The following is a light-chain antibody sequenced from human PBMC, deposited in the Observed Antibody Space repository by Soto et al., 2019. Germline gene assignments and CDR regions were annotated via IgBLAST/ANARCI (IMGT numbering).Light chain of an antibody. V-gene: IGLV3-21*04. CDR1: NIGSKS. CDR2: YDR. CDR3: QVWDSSSDQGV. J-gene: IGLJ3*02. Sequence: SYELAQPPSVSVAPGKTASITGGGNNIGSKSVLWSQQNAGQSPVLLIYYDRYRPSGIPERFSGSNSGNTATLTISRVEAGDECDYYCQVWDSSSDQGVLVGGTQLTVL.